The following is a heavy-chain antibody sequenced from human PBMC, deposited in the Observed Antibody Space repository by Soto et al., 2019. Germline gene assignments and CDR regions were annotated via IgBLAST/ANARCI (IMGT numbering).Heavy chain of an antibody. CDR2: INSDGSST. J-gene: IGHJ6*02. V-gene: IGHV3-74*01. CDR1: GFTFSSYW. Sequence: GGSLRLSCAASGFTFSSYWMHWVRQAPGKGLVWVSRINSDGSSTSYADSVKGRFTISRDNAKNTLYLQMNSLRAEDTAVYYCARAPTARNYYYYYGMDVWGQGTTVTVSS. CDR3: ARAPTARNYYYYYGMDV.